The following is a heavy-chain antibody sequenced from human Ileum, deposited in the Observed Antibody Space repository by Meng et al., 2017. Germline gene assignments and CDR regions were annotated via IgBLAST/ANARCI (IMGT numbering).Heavy chain of an antibody. CDR2: IYSSGST. V-gene: IGHV4-31*01. J-gene: IGHJ4*02. Sequence: QVQLQESGRGLVQPSQTLSLTCTVSGGSISSGGFYWSWIRQHPGKGLEWIGYIYSSGSTYYNPSLKSLVSISVDTSKNQFSLKLSSVTAADTAVYYCARGPGRGSGSGSFDYWGQGTLVTVSS. CDR1: GGSISSGGFY. D-gene: IGHD3-10*01. CDR3: ARGPGRGSGSGSFDY.